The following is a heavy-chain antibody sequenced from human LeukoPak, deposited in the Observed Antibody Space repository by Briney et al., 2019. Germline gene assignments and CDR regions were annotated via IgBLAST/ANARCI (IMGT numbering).Heavy chain of an antibody. CDR2: ISSSGSTI. J-gene: IGHJ4*02. Sequence: GGSLRLSCAASGFTFSSYEMNWVRQAPGKGLEWVSYISSSGSTIYYADSVKGRFTISRDNAKNSLYLQMNSLRAEDTAVYYCARRYCSSTSCLFDYWGQGTLVTISS. CDR3: ARRYCSSTSCLFDY. D-gene: IGHD2-2*01. V-gene: IGHV3-48*03. CDR1: GFTFSSYE.